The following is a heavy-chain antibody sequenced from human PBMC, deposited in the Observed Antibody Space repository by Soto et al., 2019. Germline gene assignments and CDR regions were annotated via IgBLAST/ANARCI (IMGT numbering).Heavy chain of an antibody. CDR1: GGSFSTYS. CDR2: IIPLFGTT. D-gene: IGHD6-13*01. Sequence: QVQLVQSGAEVMMPGSSVKVSCKASGGSFSTYSINWVRQAPGLGLEWMGGIIPLFGTTNYAQKFKGRVTITADESTSTAYMELSSLRAEDAAVYYCARGATHGSSWYFWFDPWGQGTLVTVSS. V-gene: IGHV1-69*01. J-gene: IGHJ5*02. CDR3: ARGATHGSSWYFWFDP.